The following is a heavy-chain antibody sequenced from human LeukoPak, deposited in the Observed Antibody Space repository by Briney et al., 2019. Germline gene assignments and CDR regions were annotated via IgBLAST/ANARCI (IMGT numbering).Heavy chain of an antibody. D-gene: IGHD6-19*01. J-gene: IGHJ5*01. CDR3: ARDLGTSGWYTFDF. Sequence: SQTLSLTCAVSGDSVSSKNGAWNWIRQSPSRGLEWLERTYYRSKLYDEYADSVKGRVTISPDTSKNQFSLHVYSVTPEDTAVYYCARDLGTSGWYTFDFWGQGTLVTVSS. V-gene: IGHV6-1*01. CDR1: GDSVSSKNGA. CDR2: TYYRSKLYD.